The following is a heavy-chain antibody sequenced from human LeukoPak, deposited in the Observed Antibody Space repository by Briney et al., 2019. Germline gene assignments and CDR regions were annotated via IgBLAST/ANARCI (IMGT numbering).Heavy chain of an antibody. CDR1: GGSFSGYY. V-gene: IGHV4-34*01. CDR2: INHSGST. D-gene: IGHD3-3*01. Sequence: KTSETLSLTCAVYGGSFSGYYWSWIRPPPGKGLEWIGEINHSGSTNYNPSLKSRVTISVDTSKNQFSLKLSSVTAADTAVYYCARGRRFAQYDFWSGYYYENFDYWGQGTLVTVSS. J-gene: IGHJ4*02. CDR3: ARGRRFAQYDFWSGYYYENFDY.